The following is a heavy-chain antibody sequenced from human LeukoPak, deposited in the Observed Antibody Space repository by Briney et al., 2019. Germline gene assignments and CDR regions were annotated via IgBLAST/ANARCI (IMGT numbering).Heavy chain of an antibody. CDR2: LNHSGST. CDR1: GGSFIGYY. CDR3: ARGNLVSY. V-gene: IGHV4-34*01. D-gene: IGHD3-9*01. Sequence: SETLSRNCAVYGGSFIGYYWSWLRQPPGKGREWIGELNHSGSTNDNPSLKSRVNISVDTSKNQVSLKLSSVTAADTAVYYCARGNLVSYWGQGTLVTVSS. J-gene: IGHJ4*02.